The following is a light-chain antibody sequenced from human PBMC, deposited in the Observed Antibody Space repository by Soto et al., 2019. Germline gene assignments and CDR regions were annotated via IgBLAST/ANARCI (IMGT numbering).Light chain of an antibody. CDR1: SGHSSYI. CDR2: LEGSGSY. J-gene: IGLJ3*02. V-gene: IGLV4-60*02. CDR3: ETWDSYARV. Sequence: QSVLTQSSSASASLGSSVKLTCTLSSGHSSYIIAWHQQQPGKAPRYLMKLEGSGSYNKGSGVPDRFSGSSSGADRYLTISNLLFEDEADYYCETWDSYARVFGGGTKVTVL.